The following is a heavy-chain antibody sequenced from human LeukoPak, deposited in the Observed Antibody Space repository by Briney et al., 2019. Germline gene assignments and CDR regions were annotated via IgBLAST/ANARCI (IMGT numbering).Heavy chain of an antibody. D-gene: IGHD6-19*01. CDR1: GGSISSGGYY. CDR3: ARGVGSSGPLPTEYFQH. Sequence: TSQTLSLTCTVSGGSISSGGYYWNWIRQPPGKGLEWIGYIYHSGSTYYNPSLKSRVTISVDKSKNQFSLKLTSVTAADTAVYYCARGVGSSGPLPTEYFQHWGQGTLVTVSS. V-gene: IGHV4-30-2*01. CDR2: IYHSGST. J-gene: IGHJ1*01.